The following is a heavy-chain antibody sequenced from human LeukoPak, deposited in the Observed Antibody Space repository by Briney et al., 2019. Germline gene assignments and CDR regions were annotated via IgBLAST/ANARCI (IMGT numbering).Heavy chain of an antibody. CDR3: AKSLYYYGSGSPPLDY. Sequence: GGSLRLSCAASGFTFSSYGMHWVRQAPGKGLEWVAVISYDGSKKYYADSVKGRFTISRDISKNTLYLQMNSLRAEDTAVYYCAKSLYYYGSGSPPLDYWGQGTLVTVSS. CDR1: GFTFSSYG. D-gene: IGHD3-10*01. J-gene: IGHJ4*02. V-gene: IGHV3-30*18. CDR2: ISYDGSKK.